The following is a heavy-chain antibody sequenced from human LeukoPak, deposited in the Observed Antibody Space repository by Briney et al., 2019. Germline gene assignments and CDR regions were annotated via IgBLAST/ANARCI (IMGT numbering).Heavy chain of an antibody. V-gene: IGHV3-43*01. CDR1: GFTFYDYT. Sequence: VGSLRLSCAASGFTFYDYTMHSVRHAPGKGLEWGSLISWDGGSTYNADSVKGRFTISRDNSKNSLYLQMNSLRAADTALFSCAKDKVVGAIGAFDIWGQGTMVTVSS. D-gene: IGHD1-26*01. CDR2: ISWDGGST. J-gene: IGHJ3*02. CDR3: AKDKVVGAIGAFDI.